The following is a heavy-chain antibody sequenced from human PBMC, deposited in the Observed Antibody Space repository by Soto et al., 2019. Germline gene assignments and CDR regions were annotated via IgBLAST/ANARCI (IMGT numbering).Heavy chain of an antibody. CDR3: ARRRMSTNVFDY. D-gene: IGHD2-8*01. CDR1: GGSISSYY. J-gene: IGHJ4*02. Sequence: PSETLSLTCTVSGGSISSYYWSWIRQPPGKGLEWIGYIYYSGSTNYNPSLKSRVTISVDTSKNQFSLKLSSVTAADTAVYYCARRRMSTNVFDYWGQGTLVTVSS. CDR2: IYYSGST. V-gene: IGHV4-59*01.